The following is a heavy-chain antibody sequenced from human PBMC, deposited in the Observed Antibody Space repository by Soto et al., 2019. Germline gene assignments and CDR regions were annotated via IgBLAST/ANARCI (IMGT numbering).Heavy chain of an antibody. D-gene: IGHD2-15*01. V-gene: IGHV6-1*01. CDR3: ARAIGYCSDGPCYTVGFDF. Sequence: KQSQTLSLPCAISGDSVSNHSAAWNWIRQSPSRGLEWLGRTFQRSKWYYDYAESVQSRITINADTSKNQFSLQLNSVTPEETAVYYCARAIGYCSDGPCYTVGFDFWGQGTVVTVSS. CDR1: GDSVSNHSAA. J-gene: IGHJ3*01. CDR2: TFQRSKWYY.